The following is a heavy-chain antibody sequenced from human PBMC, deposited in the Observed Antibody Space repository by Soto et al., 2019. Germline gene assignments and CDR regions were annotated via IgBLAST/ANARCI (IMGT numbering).Heavy chain of an antibody. CDR2: ISYDGSNK. CDR3: AKDGSSWYGDY. D-gene: IGHD6-13*01. Sequence: QVQLVESGGGVVQPGRSLRLSCAASGFTFSSYGMHWVRQAPGKGLEWVAVISYDGSNKYYADSVKGRFTISRDNSKSTLYLQMNSLRAEDTAVYYCAKDGSSWYGDYWGQGTLVTVSS. J-gene: IGHJ4*02. CDR1: GFTFSSYG. V-gene: IGHV3-30*18.